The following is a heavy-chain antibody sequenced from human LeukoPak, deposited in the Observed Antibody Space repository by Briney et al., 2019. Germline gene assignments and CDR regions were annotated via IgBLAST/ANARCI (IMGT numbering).Heavy chain of an antibody. J-gene: IGHJ5*02. V-gene: IGHV1-69*01. Sequence: SVTVSCKASGGAFSSYAISWVRQAPGQGLEWMGGIIPIFGTANYAQKFQGRVTITADESTSTAYMELSSLRSEDTAVYYCARGSITMVRGVMAWFDPWGQGTLVTVSS. CDR3: ARGSITMVRGVMAWFDP. CDR2: IIPIFGTA. D-gene: IGHD3-10*01. CDR1: GGAFSSYA.